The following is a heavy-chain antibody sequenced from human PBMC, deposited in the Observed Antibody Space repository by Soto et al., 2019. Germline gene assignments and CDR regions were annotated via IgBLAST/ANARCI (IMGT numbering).Heavy chain of an antibody. CDR3: ARIRKNCGGDCYALEY. Sequence: GXXVKVSCKASGYTFTRHGISWVRQAPGQGLEWMGWISTYNGNTNYAQNLQDRVTVTTDTSTSTAYMELRSLRSEDTAMYYCARIRKNCGGDCYALEYWGPGTLVTVSS. J-gene: IGHJ4*02. CDR2: ISTYNGNT. D-gene: IGHD2-21*02. CDR1: GYTFTRHG. V-gene: IGHV1-18*01.